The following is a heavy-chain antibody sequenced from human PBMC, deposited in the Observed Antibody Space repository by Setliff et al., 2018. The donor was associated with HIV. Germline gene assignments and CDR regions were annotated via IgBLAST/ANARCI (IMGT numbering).Heavy chain of an antibody. D-gene: IGHD2-2*03. J-gene: IGHJ5*02. CDR2: VYARGSA. V-gene: IGHV4-61*09. CDR1: GDSMNSVSYS. CDR3: ARAKTIGSSALFLDP. Sequence: SETLSLTCTVSGDSMNSVSYSWAWLRQYAGKGPEWIGHVYARGSANYNPSLTSRVTISVPTSKNQFSLNLNSVTAADTATYYCARAKTIGSSALFLDPWGQGTQVTVSS.